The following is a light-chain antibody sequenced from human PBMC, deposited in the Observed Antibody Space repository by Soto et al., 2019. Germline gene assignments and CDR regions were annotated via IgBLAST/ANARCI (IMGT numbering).Light chain of an antibody. Sequence: IVLTQSPATLSLSPGETATLSCRASQSVSGYIGWYQQKPGQAPSLLIYADSNRATGIPARFSGSGSGTDFTLTISSLEPEDFSVYYCQQRYNWPITFGQGTRLEIK. CDR3: QQRYNWPIT. V-gene: IGKV3-11*01. CDR1: QSVSGY. CDR2: ADS. J-gene: IGKJ5*01.